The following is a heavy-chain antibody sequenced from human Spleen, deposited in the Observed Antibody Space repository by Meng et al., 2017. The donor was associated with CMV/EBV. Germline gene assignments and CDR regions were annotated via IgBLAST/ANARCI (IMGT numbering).Heavy chain of an antibody. Sequence: GGSLRLSCAASGFSFVTYYMNWVRQAPGKGLEWVSYISTAGGTTYYADSAKGRFTVSRDNAKSSLFLQMNSLRAEDTAVYYCARVATVFGLFNGVDVWGQGTTVTVSS. D-gene: IGHD3/OR15-3a*01. CDR2: ISTAGGTT. J-gene: IGHJ6*02. CDR3: ARVATVFGLFNGVDV. CDR1: GFSFVTYY. V-gene: IGHV3-48*04.